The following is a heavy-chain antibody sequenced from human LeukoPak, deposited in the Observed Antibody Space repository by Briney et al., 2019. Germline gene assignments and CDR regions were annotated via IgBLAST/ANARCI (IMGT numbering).Heavy chain of an antibody. Sequence: SETLSLTCGVSGMSLYGYFWSWIRQPPGKGLEWIGEINRSASTNYNPSLKSRVTISIDTSKNQFSLKLSSVTAADTAVYYCARRGPPRTMLRGVKSGWFDPWGQGTLVTVSS. CDR3: ARRGPPRTMLRGVKSGWFDP. J-gene: IGHJ5*02. D-gene: IGHD3-10*01. CDR2: INRSAST. CDR1: GMSLYGYF. V-gene: IGHV4-34*01.